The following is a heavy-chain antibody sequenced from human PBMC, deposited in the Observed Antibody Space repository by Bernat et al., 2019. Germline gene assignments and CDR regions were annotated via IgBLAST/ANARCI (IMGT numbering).Heavy chain of an antibody. CDR3: AREGYCSGGSCYSWHNWFDP. J-gene: IGHJ5*02. Sequence: QVQLQQWGAGLLKPSETLSLTCADYGGSFSGYYWSWIRQPPGKGLEWIGEINHSGSTNYNPSLKSRVTISVDTSKNQFSLKLSSVTAADTAVYYCAREGYCSGGSCYSWHNWFDPWGQGTLVTVSS. CDR2: INHSGST. D-gene: IGHD2-15*01. CDR1: GGSFSGYY. V-gene: IGHV4-34*01.